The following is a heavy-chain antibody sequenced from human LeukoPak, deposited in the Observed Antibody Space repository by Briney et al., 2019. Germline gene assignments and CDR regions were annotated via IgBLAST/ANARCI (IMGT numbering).Heavy chain of an antibody. CDR2: ISGSSSYI. Sequence: GGSLRLSCAASGFSFSSYSVNWVRQAPGKGLEWVSSISGSSSYIYYADSVKGRFTISRDNAKNSLYLQMNSLRAEDTAVYYCARLGTTGTRYDYWGQGTLVTVSS. CDR1: GFSFSSYS. D-gene: IGHD1-1*01. V-gene: IGHV3-21*01. J-gene: IGHJ4*02. CDR3: ARLGTTGTRYDY.